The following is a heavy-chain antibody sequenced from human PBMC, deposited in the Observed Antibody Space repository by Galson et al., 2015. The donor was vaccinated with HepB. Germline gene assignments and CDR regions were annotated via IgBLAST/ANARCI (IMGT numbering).Heavy chain of an antibody. CDR3: AHIRDSASVRLDS. J-gene: IGHJ4*02. CDR2: IYWDDDQ. Sequence: PALVKPTQTLTLTCTFSGFSLSTSEEGVRVAWIRQPPGKALEWLALIYWDDDQRYSPSLKNRLTITKDSSKDQVVLIMTKMDPMDTATYYCAHIRDSASVRLDSWGQGAQVTASS. D-gene: IGHD2-21*02. V-gene: IGHV2-5*02. CDR1: GFSLSTSEEG.